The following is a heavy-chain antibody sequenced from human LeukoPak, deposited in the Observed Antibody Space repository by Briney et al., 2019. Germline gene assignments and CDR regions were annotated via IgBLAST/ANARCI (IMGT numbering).Heavy chain of an antibody. CDR1: GFTFSSYE. V-gene: IGHV3-48*03. CDR2: ISSSGSTI. Sequence: GGSLRLSCAASGFTFSSYEMNWVRQAPGKGLEWVSYISSSGSTIYYADSVKGRFTISRDNAKNSLYLQMNSLRAEDTAVYYCARVGDCSSTSCYFHFDYWGQGTLVTVSS. J-gene: IGHJ4*02. CDR3: ARVGDCSSTSCYFHFDY. D-gene: IGHD2-2*01.